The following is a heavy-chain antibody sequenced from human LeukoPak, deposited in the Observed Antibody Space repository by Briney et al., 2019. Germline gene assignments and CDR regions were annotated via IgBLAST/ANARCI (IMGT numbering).Heavy chain of an antibody. J-gene: IGHJ4*02. Sequence: GASVKVSCKASGYTFTSYGISWVRQAPGQGLEWMGWISAHNDNTNYAQKFQGRVTMTTDTSTSTVYMELRSLTSDDTAFYYCATDGSTFGGIIVYPFDYWGQGTLVTVSS. CDR1: GYTFTSYG. CDR3: ATDGSTFGGIIVYPFDY. V-gene: IGHV1-18*01. CDR2: ISAHNDNT. D-gene: IGHD3-16*02.